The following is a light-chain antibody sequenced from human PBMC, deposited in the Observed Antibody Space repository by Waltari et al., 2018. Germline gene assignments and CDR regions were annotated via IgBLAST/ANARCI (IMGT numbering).Light chain of an antibody. CDR2: AAS. CDR3: QQYYSTPWT. CDR1: QGISIS. Sequence: DIQMTQSPSSLSASVGDRVTITCRASQGISISLAWYQQKPGTAPKLLLYAASRLESGVPSKFSGSGSGTDYTLTISSLQPEDFATYYCQQYYSTPWTFGQGTKVEIK. V-gene: IGKV1-NL1*01. J-gene: IGKJ1*01.